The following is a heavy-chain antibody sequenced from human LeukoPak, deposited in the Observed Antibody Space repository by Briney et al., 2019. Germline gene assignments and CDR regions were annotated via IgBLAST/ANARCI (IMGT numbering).Heavy chain of an antibody. Sequence: GGSLRLSCAASGFTFSSYAIHWVRQAPGKGLELVAVIASDGRDKHHAESVKGRFTISRDNSKSTLYLQTNSLRAEDTAVYYCARDLRRIAAYYFDFWGQGTLVTVSS. V-gene: IGHV3-30*03. CDR1: GFTFSSYA. CDR3: ARDLRRIAAYYFDF. J-gene: IGHJ4*02. D-gene: IGHD6-25*01. CDR2: IASDGRDK.